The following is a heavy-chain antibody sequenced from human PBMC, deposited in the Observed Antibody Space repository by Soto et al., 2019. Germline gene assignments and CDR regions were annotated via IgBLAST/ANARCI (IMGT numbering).Heavy chain of an antibody. J-gene: IGHJ4*02. D-gene: IGHD5-18*01. CDR3: ARSPPGGSYGKLDY. CDR1: GYTFTSYG. V-gene: IGHV1-18*04. Sequence: ASVKVSCKASGYTFTSYGISWVRQAPGQGLEWMGWISAYNGNTNYAQRLQGRVTMTTDTSTSTAYMELRSLRSDDTAVYYCARSPPGGSYGKLDYWGQGTLVTVSS. CDR2: ISAYNGNT.